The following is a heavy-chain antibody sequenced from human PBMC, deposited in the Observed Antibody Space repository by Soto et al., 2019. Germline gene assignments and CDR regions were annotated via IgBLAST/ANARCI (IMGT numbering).Heavy chain of an antibody. Sequence: EVQLVESGGGLVQPGGSLRLSCAASGFTFITFWLSGVRRAPGKGLKWVAKIKQDGSEKYYVDSVKGRFTISRDNAKNSLYLQMNSLRAEDTAVYYCRGDYYYGMDVWGQGTTVTVSS. CDR3: RGDYYYGMDV. V-gene: IGHV3-7*03. CDR2: IKQDGSEK. CDR1: GFTFITFW. J-gene: IGHJ6*02.